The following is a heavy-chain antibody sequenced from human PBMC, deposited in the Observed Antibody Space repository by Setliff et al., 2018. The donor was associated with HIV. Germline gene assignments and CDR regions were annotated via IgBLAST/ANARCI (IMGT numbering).Heavy chain of an antibody. D-gene: IGHD2-21*01. CDR2: INPDNSLT. V-gene: IGHV1-2*06. CDR1: GYKFTGHY. Sequence: ASVKVSCKASGYKFTGHYVHWVRQAPGQGLQWMGRINPDNSLTTYAEYFEGRVTLTRDTSTNTAYMELHRLRSDDTAIYFCARNKIGWDTYSVVNYFDPWGQGTLVTVSS. J-gene: IGHJ5*02. CDR3: ARNKIGWDTYSVVNYFDP.